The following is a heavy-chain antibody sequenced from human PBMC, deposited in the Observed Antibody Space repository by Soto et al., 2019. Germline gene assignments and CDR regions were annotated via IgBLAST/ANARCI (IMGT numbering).Heavy chain of an antibody. CDR1: GFTFSTYA. CDR2: ISGNGNST. D-gene: IGHD6-19*01. CDR3: ANLAVSGTAY. J-gene: IGHJ4*02. Sequence: EVQLLESGGGLVQPGGSLRLSCVASGFTFSTYAMNWVRQAPGKGLEWVSTISGNGNSTYYADSVKGRFTISRDNSKNTVYLQMNSLSAEDAAVYYCANLAVSGTAYWGQGTLFTVSS. V-gene: IGHV3-23*01.